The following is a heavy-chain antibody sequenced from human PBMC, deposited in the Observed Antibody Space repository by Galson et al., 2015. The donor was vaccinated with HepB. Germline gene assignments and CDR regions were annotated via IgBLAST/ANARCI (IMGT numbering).Heavy chain of an antibody. CDR3: VRSGDFSGYSSR. D-gene: IGHD6-13*01. Sequence: SLRLSCAASGFTVSSNYMSWVRQAPGKGLEWVALIYRSGSIYYADSVRGRFTISRDNSKNTVYLQINSLRAEDTAVYYCVRSGDFSGYSSRWGQGTLVTVSS. CDR2: IYRSGSI. J-gene: IGHJ4*02. CDR1: GFTVSSNY. V-gene: IGHV3-53*01.